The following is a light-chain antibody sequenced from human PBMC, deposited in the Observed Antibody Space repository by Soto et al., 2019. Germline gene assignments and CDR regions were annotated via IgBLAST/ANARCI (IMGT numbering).Light chain of an antibody. CDR2: EGS. V-gene: IGLV2-23*03. CDR1: SSDVGSYNH. Sequence: QSALTQPASVSGSPGQSITISCTGTSSDVGSYNHVSWYQQHPGKAPKLMIYEGSKRPSGVYNRFSGAKSGNTASLTISGHQAEDEADYYCCSYAGSSTFVFGGGTKLTVL. J-gene: IGLJ2*01. CDR3: CSYAGSSTFV.